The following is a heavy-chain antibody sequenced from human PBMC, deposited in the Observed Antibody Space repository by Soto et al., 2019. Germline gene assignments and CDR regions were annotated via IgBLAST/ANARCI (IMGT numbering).Heavy chain of an antibody. CDR2: INAGGGYT. CDR1: GYSFTNYY. Sequence: ASVKVSCKASGYSFTNYYMHWVRQAPGQGLEWMGTINAGGGYTTYAQRFQGRVTMTRDTSTSTVSMELSSLRYEDTALYYCTIGGAIVVVTAMFDLCGKGTLVTVSS. CDR3: TIGGAIVVVTAMFDL. D-gene: IGHD2-21*02. V-gene: IGHV1-46*03. J-gene: IGHJ5*02.